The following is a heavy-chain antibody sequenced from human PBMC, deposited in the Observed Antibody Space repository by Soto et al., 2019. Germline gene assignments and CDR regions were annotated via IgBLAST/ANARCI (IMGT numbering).Heavy chain of an antibody. Sequence: QVPLGQAGAGGEKPGAAVEVSCQGSGDTDTNYGISWGRQAPGQGLEWMGGIFPKFGTTYSAQKLQDRLTITADESTSTVYMQLSSLRLDDTAVYYCEAEMTFGKLSVVWGQGTTVTVSS. J-gene: IGHJ6*02. D-gene: IGHD3-16*02. V-gene: IGHV1-69*01. CDR1: GDTDTNYG. CDR2: IFPKFGTT. CDR3: EAEMTFGKLSVV.